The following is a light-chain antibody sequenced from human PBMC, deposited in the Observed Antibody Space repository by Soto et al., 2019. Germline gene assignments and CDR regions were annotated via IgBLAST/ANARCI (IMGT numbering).Light chain of an antibody. Sequence: IASTQSPATLSVSPWKRSTFSCGSSQSGSSNLAWYQQQPGEAPRILIYDASTRATVIPARFSGSGSGTEFTLTISSLQSEDFAVYYCQQYDKWFSITFGQGTRLEIK. CDR2: DAS. CDR1: QSGSSN. CDR3: QQYDKWFSIT. V-gene: IGKV3-15*01. J-gene: IGKJ5*01.